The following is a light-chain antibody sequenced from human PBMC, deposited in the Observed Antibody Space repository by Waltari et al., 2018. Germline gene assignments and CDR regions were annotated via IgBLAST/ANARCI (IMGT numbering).Light chain of an antibody. J-gene: IGLJ7*01. V-gene: IGLV3-9*01. Sequence: SYDLTQPLSVSVALGQTARLTCGGNHIGGKNVHWYQQKPGQAPLLVIYRDKNRPSRIPERFSGSNSENTATLTITGAQGADEADYYCQVWDSSTAVFGGGTQLTVL. CDR2: RDK. CDR3: QVWDSSTAV. CDR1: HIGGKN.